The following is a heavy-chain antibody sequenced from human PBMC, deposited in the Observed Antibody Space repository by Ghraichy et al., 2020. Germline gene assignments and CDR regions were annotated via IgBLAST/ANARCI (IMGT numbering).Heavy chain of an antibody. J-gene: IGHJ4*02. CDR2: IYSGGST. CDR3: ARYGVAHDRGFDY. CDR1: GFTVSSNY. D-gene: IGHD3-3*01. V-gene: IGHV3-53*01. Sequence: GGSLRLSCAASGFTVSSNYMSWVRQAPGKGLEWVSVIYSGGSTYYADSVKGRFTISRDNSKNTLYLQMNSLRAEDTAVYYCARYGVAHDRGFDYWGQGTLVTVSS.